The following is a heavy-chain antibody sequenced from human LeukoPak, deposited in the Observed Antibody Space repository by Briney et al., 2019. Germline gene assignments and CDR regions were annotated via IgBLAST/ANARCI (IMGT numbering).Heavy chain of an antibody. CDR2: IGTAGDT. Sequence: PGGSLRLSCAASGFTFSSYDMHWVRQATGKGLEWVSAIGTAGDTYYPGSVKGRFTISRENAKNSLYLQMNSLSAGDTAVYYCAREGIGGYYGMDVWGKGTKVTVSS. J-gene: IGHJ6*04. D-gene: IGHD3-10*01. CDR1: GFTFSSYD. CDR3: AREGIGGYYGMDV. V-gene: IGHV3-13*01.